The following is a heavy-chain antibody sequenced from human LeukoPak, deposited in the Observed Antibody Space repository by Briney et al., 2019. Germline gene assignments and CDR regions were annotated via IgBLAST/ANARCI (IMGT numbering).Heavy chain of an antibody. V-gene: IGHV4-34*01. CDR2: INHSGST. CDR3: ARDTLDDYGDYYFDY. J-gene: IGHJ4*02. CDR1: GGSFSGYY. Sequence: SETLSLTCAVYGGSFSGYYWSWIRQPPGKGLEWIGEINHSGSTNYNPSLKSRVTISVDTSKNQFSLKLSSVTAEDTAVYYCARDTLDDYGDYYFDYWGQGTLVTVSS. D-gene: IGHD4-17*01.